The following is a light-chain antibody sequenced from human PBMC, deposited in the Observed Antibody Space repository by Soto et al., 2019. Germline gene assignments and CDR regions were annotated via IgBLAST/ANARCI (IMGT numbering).Light chain of an antibody. CDR2: GAS. CDR1: QSVGTN. CDR3: QQYGSSRRT. J-gene: IGKJ1*01. V-gene: IGKV3-20*01. Sequence: EIVLTQSPATLSLSPGERATLSCRASQSVGTNLAWYQQKPGQAPRLLIYGASSRATGIPDRFSGTGSGTDFTLTISRLEPEDFAVYYCQQYGSSRRTFGQGTKV.